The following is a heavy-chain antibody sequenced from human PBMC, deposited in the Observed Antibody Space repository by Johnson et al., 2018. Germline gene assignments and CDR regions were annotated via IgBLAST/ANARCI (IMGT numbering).Heavy chain of an antibody. J-gene: IGHJ6*02. CDR3: ARDPLSPTAKSDEDYFYYGIDV. CDR1: GFTFSNYG. CDR2: IWFDGSNK. D-gene: IGHD2-2*01. Sequence: QVQLVESGGGVVQPGKSLRLSCAASGFTFSNYGMHWVRQAPGKGLEWVAVIWFDGSNKYYVDSVKGRFTISRDNSKNTLYLQMNSLRVEDTAVYFCARDPLSPTAKSDEDYFYYGIDVWGQGTTVTVSS. V-gene: IGHV3-33*01.